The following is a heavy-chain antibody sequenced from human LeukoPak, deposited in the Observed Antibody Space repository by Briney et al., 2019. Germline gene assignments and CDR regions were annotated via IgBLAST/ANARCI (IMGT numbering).Heavy chain of an antibody. CDR3: TTAPYGDYPPYYYDGMDV. CDR1: GLTFSNAW. J-gene: IGHJ6*02. Sequence: PGGSLRLSCAASGLTFSNAWMSWVRQAPGKGLEWVGRIRSKADGGTTDYAAPVKCRFTISRDASKNTLYLQMNSLKTEDTAVYYCTTAPYGDYPPYYYDGMDVWGQGTTVTVSS. D-gene: IGHD4-17*01. V-gene: IGHV3-15*01. CDR2: IRSKADGGTT.